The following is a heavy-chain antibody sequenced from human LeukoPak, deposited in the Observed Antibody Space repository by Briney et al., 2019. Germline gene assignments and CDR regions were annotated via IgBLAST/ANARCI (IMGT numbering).Heavy chain of an antibody. J-gene: IGHJ4*02. D-gene: IGHD6-19*01. Sequence: ASVKVSCKASGYTFTNYDINWVRQATGQGLEWMGWISAYNGNTNYAQKLQGRVTMTTDTSTSTAYMELRSLRSDDTAVYYCARYISALTHIAVAGNQEFDYWGQGTLVTVSS. V-gene: IGHV1-18*01. CDR3: ARYISALTHIAVAGNQEFDY. CDR2: ISAYNGNT. CDR1: GYTFTNYD.